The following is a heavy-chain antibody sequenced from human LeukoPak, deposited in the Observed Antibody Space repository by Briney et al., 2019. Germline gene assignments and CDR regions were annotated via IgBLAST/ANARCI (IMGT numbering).Heavy chain of an antibody. D-gene: IGHD2-15*01. CDR3: ARDLGRYCSGGSCHYYSYYMDV. Sequence: GASVKVSCKASGYTSTSYGISWVRQAPGQGLEWMGWISTYNGNTNYAQKLQGRVTMTTDTSTSTAYMELRRLRSDDTAVYYCARDLGRYCSGGSCHYYSYYMDVWGKGTTVTVSS. CDR2: ISTYNGNT. V-gene: IGHV1-18*01. CDR1: GYTSTSYG. J-gene: IGHJ6*03.